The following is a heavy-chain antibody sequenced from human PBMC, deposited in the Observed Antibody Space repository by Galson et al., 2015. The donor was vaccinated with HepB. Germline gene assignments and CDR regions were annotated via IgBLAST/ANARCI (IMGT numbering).Heavy chain of an antibody. CDR2: INSDGSST. CDR1: GFTFSSYW. V-gene: IGHV3-74*01. CDR3: ARMYYDFWSGYNSNYYYMDV. J-gene: IGHJ6*03. Sequence: SLRLYCAASGFTFSSYWMHWVRQAPGKGLVWVSRINSDGSSTSYADSVKGRFTISRDNAKNTLYLQMNSLRAEDTAVYYCARMYYDFWSGYNSNYYYMDVWGKGTTVTVSS. D-gene: IGHD3-3*01.